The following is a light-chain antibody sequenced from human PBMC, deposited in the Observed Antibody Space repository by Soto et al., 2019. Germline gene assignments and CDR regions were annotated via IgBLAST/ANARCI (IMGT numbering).Light chain of an antibody. CDR2: DVS. Sequence: QSALTQPASVSGSPGQSITISCTGTGSDVGGNKYVSWYQHYPGKAPKLMTCDVSNRPSGVSNRFSGSKSGNTASLTISGLQAEDDADYSCSTFTGTPYVFGPGTKVPGL. CDR1: GSDVGGNKY. CDR3: STFTGTPYV. V-gene: IGLV2-14*03. J-gene: IGLJ1*01.